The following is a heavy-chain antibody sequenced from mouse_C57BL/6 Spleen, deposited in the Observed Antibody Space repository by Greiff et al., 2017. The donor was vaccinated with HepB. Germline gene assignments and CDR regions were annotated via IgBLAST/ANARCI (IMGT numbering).Heavy chain of an antibody. CDR2: IDPSDSET. V-gene: IGHV1-52*01. Sequence: QVQLQQPGAELVRPGSSVKLSCKASGYTFTSYWMHWVQQRPIQGLEWIGNIDPSDSETHYNQKFKDKATLTVDKSSSTAAMQLSSLISQDSSVYYCARRITTVPSIYWYFDVCGTGTTVTVAS. D-gene: IGHD1-1*01. CDR3: ARRITTVPSIYWYFDV. CDR1: GYTFTSYW. J-gene: IGHJ1*03.